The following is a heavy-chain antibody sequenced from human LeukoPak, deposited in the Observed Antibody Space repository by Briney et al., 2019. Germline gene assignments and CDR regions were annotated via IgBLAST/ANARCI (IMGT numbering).Heavy chain of an antibody. CDR1: GHSFSSYA. Sequence: GGSLRLSCAASGHSFSSYAMSWVRQAPGKGLEWVSGISGSGGSTYYADSVKGRFTTSRDNSKNTLYLQMNSLRAEDTAVYYCAKDLNGKFEAFDIWGQGTMVTVSS. CDR2: ISGSGGST. V-gene: IGHV3-23*01. CDR3: AKDLNGKFEAFDI. J-gene: IGHJ3*02.